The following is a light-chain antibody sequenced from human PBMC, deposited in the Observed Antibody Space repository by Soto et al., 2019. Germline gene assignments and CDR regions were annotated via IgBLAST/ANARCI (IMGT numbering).Light chain of an antibody. CDR1: SSDVGTYNL. J-gene: IGLJ3*02. Sequence: QSALTQPASVSGSPGQSITISCTGTSSDVGTYNLVSWYQHHPGKAPKLMIYETSKRPSGVSNRFFGSKSGNTASLTISGLQAEYEADYYCCSFAHGSKLMFGGGTKLTVL. CDR3: CSFAHGSKLM. V-gene: IGLV2-23*01. CDR2: ETS.